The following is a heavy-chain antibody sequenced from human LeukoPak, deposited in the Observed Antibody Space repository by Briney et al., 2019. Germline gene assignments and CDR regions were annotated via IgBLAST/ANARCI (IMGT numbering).Heavy chain of an antibody. CDR3: ARDLIVVVAATSYNWFDP. CDR2: IKQDGSEK. Sequence: GGSLRLSCAASGFTFSSYWMSWVRQAPGKGLEWVANIKQDGSEKYYVDSVKGRFTISRDNAENSLYLQMNSLRAEDTAVYYCARDLIVVVAATSYNWFDPWGQGTLVTVSS. D-gene: IGHD2-15*01. V-gene: IGHV3-7*01. CDR1: GFTFSSYW. J-gene: IGHJ5*02.